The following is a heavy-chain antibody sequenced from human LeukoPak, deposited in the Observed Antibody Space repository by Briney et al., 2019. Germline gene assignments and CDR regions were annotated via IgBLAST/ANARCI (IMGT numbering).Heavy chain of an antibody. V-gene: IGHV3-23*01. Sequence: TGGSLRLSRAVSGFPFSNAWMSWVRQAPGKGLEWVSAISGSGGSTYYADSVKGRFTISRDNSKNTLYLQMNSLRAEDTAVYYCARAEDYCSSTSCYIYYWGQGTLVTVSS. CDR2: ISGSGGST. J-gene: IGHJ4*02. D-gene: IGHD2-2*02. CDR3: ARAEDYCSSTSCYIYY. CDR1: GFPFSNAW.